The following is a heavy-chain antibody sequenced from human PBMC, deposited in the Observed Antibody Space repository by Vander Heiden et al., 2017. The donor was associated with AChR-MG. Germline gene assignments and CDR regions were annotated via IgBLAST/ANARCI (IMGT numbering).Heavy chain of an antibody. J-gene: IGHJ5*02. CDR2: IIPIFGTA. CDR1: GGTFSRYA. CDR3: ARCGLPYYDFWSGTTSNWFDP. V-gene: IGHV1-69*01. Sequence: QVQLAQSGAAVKKPGSSVKVSCKASGGTFSRYAIRWVRQAPGQGLEWMGGIIPIFGTANYAQKFQGRVTITADESTSTAYMELSSLRSEDTAVYYCARCGLPYYDFWSGTTSNWFDPWGQGTRVTVAS. D-gene: IGHD3-3*01.